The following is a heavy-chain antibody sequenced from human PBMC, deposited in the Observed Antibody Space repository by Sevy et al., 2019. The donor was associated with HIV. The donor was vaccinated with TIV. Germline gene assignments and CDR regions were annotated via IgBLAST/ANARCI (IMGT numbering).Heavy chain of an antibody. Sequence: GGSLRLSCAASGLTFSSYAMSWVRQAPGKGLEWVSAISGSGGSTYYADSVKGRFTISRDNSKNTLYLQMNSLRAEDTAVYYCAKVPTTVTESNNFDYWGQGTLVTVSS. V-gene: IGHV3-23*01. CDR1: GLTFSSYA. CDR3: AKVPTTVTESNNFDY. D-gene: IGHD4-17*01. CDR2: ISGSGGST. J-gene: IGHJ4*02.